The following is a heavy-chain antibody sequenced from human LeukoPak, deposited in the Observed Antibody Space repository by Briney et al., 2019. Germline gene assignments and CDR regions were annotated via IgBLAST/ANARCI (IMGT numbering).Heavy chain of an antibody. V-gene: IGHV4-34*01. Sequence: SETLSLTCAVYGGSFSGYYWSWIRQPPGKGLEWIGEINHSGSTNYNPSLKSRVTISVDTSKNQFSLKLSSVTAADAAVYYCAKTVNLGPCSGGRCYRYFDSWGQGALVTVSS. J-gene: IGHJ4*02. CDR3: AKTVNLGPCSGGRCYRYFDS. CDR2: INHSGST. D-gene: IGHD2-15*01. CDR1: GGSFSGYY.